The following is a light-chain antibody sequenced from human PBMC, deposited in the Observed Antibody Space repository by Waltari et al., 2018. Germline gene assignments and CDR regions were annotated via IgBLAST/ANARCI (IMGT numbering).Light chain of an antibody. V-gene: IGLV2-14*03. Sequence: PGQSITISCTGTSSDVGGYKYVSWYQQHPGKAPKLMIYDVSNRPSGVSNRFSGSKSANTASLTISGLQAEDEADYYCSSYTSSSTLVFGTGTKVTVL. J-gene: IGLJ1*01. CDR1: SSDVGGYKY. CDR3: SSYTSSSTLV. CDR2: DVS.